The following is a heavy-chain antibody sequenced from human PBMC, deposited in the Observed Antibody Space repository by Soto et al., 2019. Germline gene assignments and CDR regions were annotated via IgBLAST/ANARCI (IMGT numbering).Heavy chain of an antibody. CDR2: IYYSGST. CDR3: ARGYGSGSLYYYYYYGMDV. D-gene: IGHD3-10*01. CDR1: VGSISSGGYY. J-gene: IGHJ6*02. Sequence: SETLSITCTLSVGSISSGGYYWSWIRQHRGKGLEWIGYIYYSGSTYYNPSLKSRVTISVDTSKNQFSLKLSSVTAADTAVYYCARGYGSGSLYYYYYYGMDVWGQGTTVTVSS. V-gene: IGHV4-31*03.